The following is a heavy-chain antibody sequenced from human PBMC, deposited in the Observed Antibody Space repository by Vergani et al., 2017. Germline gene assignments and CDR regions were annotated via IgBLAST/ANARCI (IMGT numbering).Heavy chain of an antibody. V-gene: IGHV3-23*04. CDR1: GFTLSSYA. CDR3: ILGSYSYGYGFDY. CDR2: ISGSDGGS. D-gene: IGHD5-18*01. Sequence: EVQLVESGGGLVKPGGSLRLSCTASGFTLSSYAVSWVRQAPGQGLEWVSAISGSDGGSYYADSVKGRCNIVRDNTKNKLDLQMNSLRADDTAVYYCILGSYSYGYGFDYWGQGTLVTVSS. J-gene: IGHJ4*02.